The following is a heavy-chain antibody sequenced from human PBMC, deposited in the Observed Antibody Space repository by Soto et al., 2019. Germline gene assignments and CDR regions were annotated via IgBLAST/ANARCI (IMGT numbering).Heavy chain of an antibody. CDR2: IYYSGST. CDR3: ARDSLLWFGESNYYYYGMDV. D-gene: IGHD3-10*01. CDR1: GGSISSYY. V-gene: IGHV4-59*01. J-gene: IGHJ6*02. Sequence: SETLSLTCTVSGGSISSYYWSWIRQPPGKGLEWIGYIYYSGSTNYNPSLKSRVTISVDTSKNQFSLKLSSVTAADTAVYYCARDSLLWFGESNYYYYGMDVWGQGTTVTGSS.